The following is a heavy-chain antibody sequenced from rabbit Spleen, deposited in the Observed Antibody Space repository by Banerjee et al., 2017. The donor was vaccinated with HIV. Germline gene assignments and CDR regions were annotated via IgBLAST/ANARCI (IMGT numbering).Heavy chain of an antibody. CDR1: GFSFSSSYD. V-gene: IGHV1S40*01. Sequence: QQLEEYGGGLVKPGASLTLTCTASGFSFSSSYDMCWVRQAPGKGLEWIGCIYTGNGKTYYASWAKGRFTISKSSSTTVTLQMTSLTAADTATYFCARDAGSYDYIDVYFNLWGQGTLVTVS. CDR3: ARDAGSYDYIDVYFNL. D-gene: IGHD8-1*01. J-gene: IGHJ4*01. CDR2: IYTGNGKT.